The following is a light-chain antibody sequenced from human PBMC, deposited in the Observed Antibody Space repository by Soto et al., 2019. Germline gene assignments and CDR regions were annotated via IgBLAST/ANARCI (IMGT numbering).Light chain of an antibody. CDR1: QTINKY. CDR2: STS. V-gene: IGKV1-39*01. Sequence: DIQMTQSPSSLAASVGDRVTITCRASQTINKYLNWYQQTSGKAPKLLIYSTSRLGGGVPSRFSGSGSGTDFTLTINSLQPEDFATYYCQQSYFTPLTFGQGTRLEIK. J-gene: IGKJ5*01. CDR3: QQSYFTPLT.